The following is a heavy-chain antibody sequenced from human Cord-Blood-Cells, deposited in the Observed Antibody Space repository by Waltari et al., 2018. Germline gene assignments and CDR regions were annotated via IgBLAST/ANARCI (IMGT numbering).Heavy chain of an antibody. Sequence: QVQLQESGPGLVKPSETLSLTCTVSGGSISSYYWSWIRQPPGKGLEWIGYIDYSGSTNYNPSLKSRVTISVDTSKNQFSLKLSSVTAADTAVYYCARDHLGSQDYWGQGTLVTVSS. V-gene: IGHV4-59*01. CDR2: IDYSGST. J-gene: IGHJ4*02. CDR1: GGSISSYY. CDR3: ARDHLGSQDY. D-gene: IGHD2-15*01.